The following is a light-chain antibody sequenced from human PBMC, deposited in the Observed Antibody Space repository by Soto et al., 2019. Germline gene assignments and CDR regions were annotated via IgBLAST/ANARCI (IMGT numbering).Light chain of an antibody. CDR2: EVS. CDR1: SSDVGGYDY. Sequence: QSVLTQPASVSGSPGQSITISCTGTSSDVGGYDYVSWYQLHPGKAPKLMIYEVSKRPSGVPDRFSGSKSGNTASLTVSGLQAEDEADYYCSSYAGSNNLVFGGGTKLTVL. V-gene: IGLV2-8*01. CDR3: SSYAGSNNLV. J-gene: IGLJ2*01.